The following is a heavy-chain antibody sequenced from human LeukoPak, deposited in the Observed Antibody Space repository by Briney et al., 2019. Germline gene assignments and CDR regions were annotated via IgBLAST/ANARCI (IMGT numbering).Heavy chain of an antibody. V-gene: IGHV3-74*01. CDR1: GFTFSTYW. J-gene: IGHJ4*02. Sequence: GGSLRLSCAASGFTFSTYWWHWVRQAPGKGLVWVSRITSDGSGTTYADSVKGRFTISRDNAKNTLYLQMNSLRAEDTAVYYCGRGVVGLFGGQGTLVTVSS. CDR3: GRGVVGLF. CDR2: ITSDGSGT. D-gene: IGHD3-3*01.